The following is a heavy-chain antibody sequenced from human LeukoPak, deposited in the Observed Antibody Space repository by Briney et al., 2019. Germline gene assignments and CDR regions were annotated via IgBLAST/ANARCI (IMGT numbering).Heavy chain of an antibody. CDR1: GFIFSSYG. V-gene: IGHV3-30*02. CDR2: IRYDGSNK. D-gene: IGHD3-10*01. Sequence: QPGGSLRLSCAASGFIFSSYGMHWVRQAPGKGLEWVAFIRYDGSNKYYADSVKGRFTISRDNSKNTLYLQMNSLRAEDTAVYYCAKDAQYYYGSGSYYYYYYYMDVWGKGTTVTVSS. J-gene: IGHJ6*03. CDR3: AKDAQYYYGSGSYYYYYYYMDV.